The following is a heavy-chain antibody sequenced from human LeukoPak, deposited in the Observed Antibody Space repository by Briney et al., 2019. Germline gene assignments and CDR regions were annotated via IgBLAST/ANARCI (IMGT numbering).Heavy chain of an antibody. J-gene: IGHJ3*02. CDR1: GFTFADYA. CDR2: ISWNSGSI. V-gene: IGHV3-9*01. Sequence: PGRSLRLSCAASGFTFADYAMHWVRQAPGKGLEWVSGISWNSGSIGYADSVKGRFTISRDNAKNSLYLQMNSLRAEDTAVYYCARDQREWEPPSGAFDIWGQGTMVTVSS. CDR3: ARDQREWEPPSGAFDI. D-gene: IGHD1-26*01.